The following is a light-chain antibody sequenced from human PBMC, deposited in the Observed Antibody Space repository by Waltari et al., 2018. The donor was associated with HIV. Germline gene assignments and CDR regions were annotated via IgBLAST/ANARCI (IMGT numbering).Light chain of an antibody. CDR1: SSDVGGYNY. V-gene: IGLV2-14*01. J-gene: IGLJ2*01. CDR2: EVS. Sequence: QSALTQPASVSGSPGQSITISCTGTSSDVGGYNYVSWYQQHPGKAPKLMIYEVSNRPSGISNRVSGSKSGNTASLTISGLQAEDEADYYCSSYTTSSALVFGGGTNLTVL. CDR3: SSYTTSSALV.